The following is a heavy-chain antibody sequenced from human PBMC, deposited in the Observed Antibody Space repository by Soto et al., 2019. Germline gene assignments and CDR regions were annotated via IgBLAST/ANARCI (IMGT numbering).Heavy chain of an antibody. V-gene: IGHV1-3*01. CDR2: INAGNGNT. CDR3: ARGWVVIATAGSRLDF. CDR1: GYSLTNYA. Sequence: ASVKVSCKTSGYSLTNYATHWLRQAPGQRLEWMGWINAGNGNTKYSQKFQGRVTITRDTSANTAYMDLSSLTFEDTAVYYCARGWVVIATAGSRLDFWGQGALVTVS. J-gene: IGHJ4*02. D-gene: IGHD6-13*01.